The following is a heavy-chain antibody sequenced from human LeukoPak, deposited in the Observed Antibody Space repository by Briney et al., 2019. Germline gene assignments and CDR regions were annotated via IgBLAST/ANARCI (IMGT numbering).Heavy chain of an antibody. CDR1: GFTFSTYA. CDR3: ARDRSGSPGMDV. V-gene: IGHV3-64*04. J-gene: IGHJ6*02. Sequence: PGGSLRLSCSASGFTFSTYAMHWVRQAPGKGLEYVSAISSKGDSTFYADSVKGRFTISRDNSKNTLYLQMNSLRAEDTAVYYCARDRSGSPGMDVWGQGTTVTVSS. D-gene: IGHD3-22*01. CDR2: ISSKGDST.